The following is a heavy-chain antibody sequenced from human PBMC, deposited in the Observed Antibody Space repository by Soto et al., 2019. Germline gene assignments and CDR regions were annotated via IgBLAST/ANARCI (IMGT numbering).Heavy chain of an antibody. CDR2: IYYTGRA. D-gene: IGHD2-15*01. CDR1: GGSLTSYY. Sequence: SETLSLTCSVSGGSLTSYYWSWIRQPPGAGLEWIGYIYYTGRAYYSPSLQSRVSMSVDTSKNQFSLTVNSVTAADAAVYYCARDRDILVVAPDKRRHFSYYGLDVWGQGTTVTVSS. J-gene: IGHJ6*02. CDR3: ARDRDILVVAPDKRRHFSYYGLDV. V-gene: IGHV4-59*01.